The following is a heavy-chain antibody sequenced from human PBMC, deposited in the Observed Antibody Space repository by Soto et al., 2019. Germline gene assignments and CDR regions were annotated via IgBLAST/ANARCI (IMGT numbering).Heavy chain of an antibody. CDR2: TYYGSKWYN. J-gene: IGHJ4*02. Sequence: SPALSLTCAISGDSVSSNSATWNWIRQSPSRGLEWLGRTYYGSKWYNDYAYSVKSRMTINPDTSKNEFTLQLPSVTPEDTAVYYCARDLTTYWGFFDSWGQGTLVTVSS. CDR1: GDSVSSNSAT. V-gene: IGHV6-1*01. CDR3: ARDLTTYWGFFDS. D-gene: IGHD2-21*01.